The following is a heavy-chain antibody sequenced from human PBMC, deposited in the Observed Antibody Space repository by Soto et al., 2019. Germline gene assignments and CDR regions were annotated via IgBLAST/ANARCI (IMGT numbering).Heavy chain of an antibody. D-gene: IGHD1-26*01. V-gene: IGHV3-64*01. CDR3: ARDTKSGSDSLDY. J-gene: IGHJ4*02. Sequence: EVQLVESGGGLVQPGGSLRLSCAASGFTFSSYAMHWVRQAPGKGLEYVSAISSNGGSTYYANSVKGRFTISRDNSKNTLYLQMGSLRAEDMAVYYCARDTKSGSDSLDYWGQGTLVTVSS. CDR2: ISSNGGST. CDR1: GFTFSSYA.